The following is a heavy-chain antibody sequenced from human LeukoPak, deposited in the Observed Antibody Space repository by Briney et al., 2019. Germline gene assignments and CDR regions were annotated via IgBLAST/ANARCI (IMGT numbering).Heavy chain of an antibody. D-gene: IGHD2-15*01. CDR3: AKEGSIVVVVAGGTYYYYYMDV. J-gene: IGHJ6*03. Sequence: GGSLRLSCAASGFTFSSYAMSSVPQAPGKGLEWVSAISGSGGSTYYAVSVKGRFTISRDNSKNTLYLQMTSLRAEDTAVYYCAKEGSIVVVVAGGTYYYYYMDVWGKGTTVTVSS. V-gene: IGHV3-23*01. CDR1: GFTFSSYA. CDR2: ISGSGGST.